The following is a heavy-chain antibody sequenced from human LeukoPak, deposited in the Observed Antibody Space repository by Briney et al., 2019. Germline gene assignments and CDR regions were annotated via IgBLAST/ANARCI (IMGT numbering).Heavy chain of an antibody. D-gene: IGHD3-10*01. Sequence: PGGSLRLSCAASGFTFSSYAMSWVRQAPGKGLEWVSTITGRTYYADSVKGRFTVSRDNSKNILYLQMSSLRADDTAVYYCAKRASGSGTSLYYFDYWGQGTLVTVSS. J-gene: IGHJ4*02. CDR1: GFTFSSYA. V-gene: IGHV3-23*01. CDR3: AKRASGSGTSLYYFDY. CDR2: ITGRT.